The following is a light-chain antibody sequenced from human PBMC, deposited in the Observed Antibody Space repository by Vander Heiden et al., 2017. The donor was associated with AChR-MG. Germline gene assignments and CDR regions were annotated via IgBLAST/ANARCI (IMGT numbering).Light chain of an antibody. CDR3: AAWDDSLNGPV. J-gene: IGLJ2*01. CDR2: SNN. V-gene: IGLV1-44*01. Sequence: QSVLTPPPSASGTPGPRVTISCSGSSSNSGSNTVNWYQQLPGTAPKLLIYSNNQRPSGVPDRFSGSKSGTSASLAISGLQSEDEADYYCAAWDDSLNGPVFGGGTKLTVL. CDR1: SSNSGSNT.